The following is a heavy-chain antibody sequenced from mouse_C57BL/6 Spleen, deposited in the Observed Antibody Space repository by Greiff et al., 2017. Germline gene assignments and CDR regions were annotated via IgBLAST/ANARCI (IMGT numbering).Heavy chain of an antibody. CDR1: GYTFTSYW. Sequence: QVQLQQPGAELVKPGASVKMSCKASGYTFTSYWITWVKQRPGQGLEWIGDIYPGSGSTNYNEKFKSKATLTVDTSSSTAYMQLSSLTSEDSAVYYCARKEDYDGTWFADWGQGTLVTVSA. CDR3: ARKEDYDGTWFAD. V-gene: IGHV1-55*01. CDR2: IYPGSGST. D-gene: IGHD2-4*01. J-gene: IGHJ3*01.